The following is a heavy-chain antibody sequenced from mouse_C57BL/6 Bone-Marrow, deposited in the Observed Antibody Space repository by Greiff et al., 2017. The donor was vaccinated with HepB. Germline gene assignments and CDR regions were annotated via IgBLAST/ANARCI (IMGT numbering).Heavy chain of an antibody. CDR1: GFTFSSYG. Sequence: EVMLVESGGDLVKPGGSLKLSCAASGFTFSSYGMSWVRQTPDKRLEWVATISSGGSYTYYPDSVKGRFTISRDNAKNTLYLQMSSLKSEDTAMYYCARQYYYGNFDYWGQGTTLTVSS. CDR2: ISSGGSYT. CDR3: ARQYYYGNFDY. V-gene: IGHV5-6*01. J-gene: IGHJ2*01. D-gene: IGHD1-1*01.